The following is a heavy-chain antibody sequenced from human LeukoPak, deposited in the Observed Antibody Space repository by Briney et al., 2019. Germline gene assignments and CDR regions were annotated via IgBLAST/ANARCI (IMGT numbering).Heavy chain of an antibody. CDR2: IYMSGST. J-gene: IGHJ3*02. V-gene: IGHV4-4*07. CDR1: GGSISSYT. D-gene: IGHD6-13*01. CDR3: AREAGSSWSRGLDI. Sequence: SDTLSLTRSVSGGSISSYTWSWIRQPAGKGRECIGLIYMSGSTIYNSTLKSRVNMSVDTSKNQFSLNLSSVTAADTAVYYCAREAGSSWSRGLDIWGQGTVVTVSS.